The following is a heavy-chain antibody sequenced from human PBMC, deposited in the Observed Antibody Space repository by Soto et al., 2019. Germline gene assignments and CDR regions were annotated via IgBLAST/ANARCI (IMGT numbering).Heavy chain of an antibody. CDR1: GFTFSTYA. D-gene: IGHD6-19*01. V-gene: IGHV3-23*01. J-gene: IGHJ4*02. CDR3: AKDHNSAWPYYFDY. Sequence: PGGSLRLSCAASGFTFSTYAMAWVRQAPGKGLEWVSGLSGSDGSTYYADSVKGRFTIFRDNSKNTLYLQMNRLRADDTAVYYCAKDHNSAWPYYFDYWGQGTLVTVSS. CDR2: LSGSDGST.